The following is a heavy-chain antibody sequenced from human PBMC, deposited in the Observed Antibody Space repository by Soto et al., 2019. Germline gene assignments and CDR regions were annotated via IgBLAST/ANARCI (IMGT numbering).Heavy chain of an antibody. J-gene: IGHJ4*02. CDR2: INPNSGGT. CDR3: ARESHGSGSYYDY. CDR1: GYTFTGYY. D-gene: IGHD3-10*01. Sequence: WPPVKVSCKASGYTFTGYYMHWVRQAPGQGLEWMGWINPNSGGTNYAQKFQGWVTMTRDTSISTAYMELSRLRSDDTAVYYCARESHGSGSYYDYWGQGTLVTVS. V-gene: IGHV1-2*04.